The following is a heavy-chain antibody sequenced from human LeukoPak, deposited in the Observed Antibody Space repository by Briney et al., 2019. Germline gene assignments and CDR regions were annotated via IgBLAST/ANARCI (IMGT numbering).Heavy chain of an antibody. J-gene: IGHJ2*01. V-gene: IGHV1-18*01. Sequence: GASVKVSCKASGYTFTSYGISWVRQAPGQGLEWMGWISAYNGSTNYAQKLQGRVTMTTDTSTSTAYMELRSLRSDDTAVYYCARDWDGVAAAGTDWYFDLWGRGTLVTVSS. CDR3: ARDWDGVAAAGTDWYFDL. CDR1: GYTFTSYG. CDR2: ISAYNGST. D-gene: IGHD6-13*01.